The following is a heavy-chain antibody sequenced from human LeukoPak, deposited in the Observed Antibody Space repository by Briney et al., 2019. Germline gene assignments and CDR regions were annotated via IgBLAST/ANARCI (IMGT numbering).Heavy chain of an antibody. CDR2: ISGFGGST. CDR3: ARRSGSSWSSFDY. V-gene: IGHV3-23*01. J-gene: IGHJ4*02. D-gene: IGHD6-13*01. Sequence: GGSLRLSCVASGFTFGSSAMNWARQAPGKGLEWVSGISGFGGSTYYAPSVKGRLTISRDNFGNMLYLHLDSLRVEDTAIYYCARRSGSSWSSFDYWGQGALVTVSS. CDR1: GFTFGSSA.